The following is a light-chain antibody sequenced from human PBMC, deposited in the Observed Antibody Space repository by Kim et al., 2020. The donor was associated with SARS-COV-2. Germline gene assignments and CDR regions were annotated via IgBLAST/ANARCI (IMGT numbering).Light chain of an antibody. CDR2: GRN. J-gene: IGLJ3*02. CDR3: NSRDSSGNRWV. Sequence: SSELTQDPAVSVALGQTVRITCQGDSLRSYYASWYQQKPGQAPVLVIYGRNNRPSGIPDRFSGSSSGNIASLTITGAQAEDEADYYCNSRDSSGNRWVFGGGTKLTVL. V-gene: IGLV3-19*01. CDR1: SLRSYY.